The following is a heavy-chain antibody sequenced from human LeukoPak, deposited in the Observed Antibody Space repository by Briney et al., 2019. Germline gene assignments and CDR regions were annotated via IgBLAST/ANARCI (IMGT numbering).Heavy chain of an antibody. CDR2: IRYDGTNK. D-gene: IGHD2-2*03. J-gene: IGHJ4*02. V-gene: IGHV3-30*02. Sequence: GGSLRLSCAASGFTFNSYGMHWVRQAPGEGLEWVAFIRYDGTNKYYADSVKGRFTISRDNFRNTLFLQMNSLRPEDTAVYYCAKADDGYCSATSCYGDHWGQGTLVTVSS. CDR1: GFTFNSYG. CDR3: AKADDGYCSATSCYGDH.